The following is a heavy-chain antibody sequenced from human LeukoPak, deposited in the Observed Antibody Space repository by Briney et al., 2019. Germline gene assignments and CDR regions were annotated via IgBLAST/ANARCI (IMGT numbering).Heavy chain of an antibody. CDR3: ARGLANGWSFDY. V-gene: IGHV3-7*01. CDR2: IKQDGSEK. Sequence: GGSLRLSCAASGFTFSSCAMSWVRQAPGKGLEWVANIKQDGSEKYYVDSVKGRFTISRDNAKNSLYLQMNSLRAEDTAVYYCARGLANGWSFDYWGQGTLVTVSS. J-gene: IGHJ4*02. CDR1: GFTFSSCA. D-gene: IGHD6-19*01.